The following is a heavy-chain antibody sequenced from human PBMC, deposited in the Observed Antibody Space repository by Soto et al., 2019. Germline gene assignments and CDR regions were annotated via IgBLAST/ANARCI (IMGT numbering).Heavy chain of an antibody. CDR3: AKMSSENYYDPVFL. Sequence: QVQLVESGGGLVKTSGSLKLACAGSGFTFNDYHMTWVRQAPGKGLEWVAYISSSGNTIYYGDSVKGRFTISRDNAKNSVYLQMNSLRAEDTALYFCAKMSSENYYDPVFLWGQGTLVTVSS. CDR2: ISSSGNTI. V-gene: IGHV3-11*01. D-gene: IGHD3-22*01. CDR1: GFTFNDYH. J-gene: IGHJ4*02.